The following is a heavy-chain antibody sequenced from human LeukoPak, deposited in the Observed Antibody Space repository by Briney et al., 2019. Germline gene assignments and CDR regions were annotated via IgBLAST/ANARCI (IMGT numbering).Heavy chain of an antibody. CDR2: ISGSGGST. CDR3: ASIYGDLWGDAFDI. J-gene: IGHJ3*02. Sequence: GGTLRLSCAASGFTFSSYGTSWVRQAPGKGLEWVSAISGSGGSTYYADSVKGRFTISRDNSKNTLYLQMNSLRAEDTAVYYCASIYGDLWGDAFDIWGQGTMVTVSS. D-gene: IGHD4-17*01. V-gene: IGHV3-23*01. CDR1: GFTFSSYG.